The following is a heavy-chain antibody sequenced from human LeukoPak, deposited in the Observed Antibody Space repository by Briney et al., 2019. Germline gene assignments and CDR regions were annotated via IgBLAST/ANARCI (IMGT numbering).Heavy chain of an antibody. V-gene: IGHV1-46*01. J-gene: IGHJ5*02. CDR1: GYTFTSYY. Sequence: GASVKVPCKASGYTFTSYYMHWVRQAPGQGLEWMGIINPSGGSTSYAQKFQGRVTMTRDTSTSTVYMELSSLRSEDTAVYYCARDLPARSGYPKNWFDPWGQGTLVTVSS. D-gene: IGHD3-3*01. CDR3: ARDLPARSGYPKNWFDP. CDR2: INPSGGST.